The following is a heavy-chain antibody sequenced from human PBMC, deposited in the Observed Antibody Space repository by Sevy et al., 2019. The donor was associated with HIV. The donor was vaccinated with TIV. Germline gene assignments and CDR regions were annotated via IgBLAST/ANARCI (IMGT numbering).Heavy chain of an antibody. CDR3: VKDLMFGSGSTLYYGLDV. Sequence: GGSLRLSCSASGFPFNSYAMHWARLAPGKGLEYVSVISSNGGNTNYADSVKGRFTISRDNSKNTLYLQMSSLRGEDTAVYYCVKDLMFGSGSTLYYGLDVWGHGTTVTVSS. CDR2: ISSNGGNT. J-gene: IGHJ6*02. CDR1: GFPFNSYA. V-gene: IGHV3-64D*06. D-gene: IGHD6-19*01.